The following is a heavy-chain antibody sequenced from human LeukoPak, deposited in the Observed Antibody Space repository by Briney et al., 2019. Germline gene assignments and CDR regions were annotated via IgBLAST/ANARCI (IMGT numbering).Heavy chain of an antibody. D-gene: IGHD1-26*01. CDR2: ISSSSSII. J-gene: IGHJ4*02. CDR3: AGTDSGSYSRWFDY. CDR1: GFTFSSYS. V-gene: IGHV3-48*01. Sequence: QPGGSLRLSCAASGFTFSSYSMKWVRQAPGKGLEWVSYISSSSSIIYYADSVKGRFTVSRDNAKNSLYLQMSSLRAEDTAVYYCAGTDSGSYSRWFDYWGQGTLVTVSS.